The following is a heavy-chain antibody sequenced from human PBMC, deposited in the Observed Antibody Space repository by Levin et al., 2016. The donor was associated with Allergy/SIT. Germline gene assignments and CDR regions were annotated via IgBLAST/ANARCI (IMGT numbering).Heavy chain of an antibody. D-gene: IGHD5-12*01. V-gene: IGHV3-23*01. CDR3: AKAVYSGYDDTFVWGH. CDR2: LSGSGGKT. CDR1: GFSFRNYA. Sequence: GGPLRLSCAASGFSFRNYAMSWVRQTRGKGLEWVSTLSGSGGKTFYSGSAKGRFTISRDNANNMVHLQMTNLSADDTATYYCAKAVYSGYDDTFVWGHWGQGSLVTVSS. J-gene: IGHJ4*02.